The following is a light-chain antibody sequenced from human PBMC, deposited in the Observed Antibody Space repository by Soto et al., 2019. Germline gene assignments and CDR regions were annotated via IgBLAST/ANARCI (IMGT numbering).Light chain of an antibody. CDR1: SSDVGGYNY. CDR2: DVS. V-gene: IGLV2-14*01. CDR3: SSYTSSSTPWV. Sequence: QSVLTQPASVSGSPGQSITISCTGTSSDVGGYNYVSWYQQHPGKAPKLMIYDVSNRPSGVSNRFSGSKSGNTASLTISGLQAEDEADYYCSSYTSSSTPWVFGTGTSSPS. J-gene: IGLJ1*01.